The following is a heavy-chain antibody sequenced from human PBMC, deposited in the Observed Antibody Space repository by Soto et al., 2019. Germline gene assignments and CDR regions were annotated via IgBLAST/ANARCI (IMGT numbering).Heavy chain of an antibody. Sequence: VPVKVCCKPSGYTSTSYAMDWVRQAPGQRLEWMGWINAGNGNTKYSQKFQGRVTITRDTSASTAYMELSSLSSEDTAVYYCARDPSYYGMDVWGQGTTVTVSS. CDR3: ARDPSYYGMDV. CDR2: INAGNGNT. V-gene: IGHV1-3*01. J-gene: IGHJ6*02. CDR1: GYTSTSYA.